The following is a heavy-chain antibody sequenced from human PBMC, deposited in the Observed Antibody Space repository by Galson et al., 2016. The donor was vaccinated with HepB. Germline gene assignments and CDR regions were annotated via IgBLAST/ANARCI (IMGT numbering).Heavy chain of an antibody. CDR3: AKGEEWLVEGEFDH. CDR2: INGDETTT. CDR1: GFTFSGYW. V-gene: IGHV3-74*01. D-gene: IGHD3-16*01. J-gene: IGHJ4*02. Sequence: SLRLSCAASGFTFSGYWMHWVRQAPGKGLVWVSRINGDETTTTYADSVKGRFTISRDNSKNTLYLQMSSLRVEDTAAYYCAKGEEWLVEGEFDHWGQGTQVTVSS.